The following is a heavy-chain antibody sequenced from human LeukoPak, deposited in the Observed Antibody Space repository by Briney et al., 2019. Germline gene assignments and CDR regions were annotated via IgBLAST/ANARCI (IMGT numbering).Heavy chain of an antibody. Sequence: GGSLRLSCAASGFTFSSYWMSWVSQAPGKGLEWVANIKQDGSEKYYVDSVKGRFTISRDNAKNSLYLQMNSLRAEDTAVYYCARVEGSGSTIRGYYYYYMDVWGKGTTVTVSS. CDR1: GFTFSSYW. V-gene: IGHV3-7*01. D-gene: IGHD3-10*01. J-gene: IGHJ6*03. CDR3: ARVEGSGSTIRGYYYYYMDV. CDR2: IKQDGSEK.